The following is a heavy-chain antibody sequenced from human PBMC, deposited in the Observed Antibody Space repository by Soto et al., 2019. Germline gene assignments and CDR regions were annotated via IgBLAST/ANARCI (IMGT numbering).Heavy chain of an antibody. J-gene: IGHJ4*02. Sequence: QVQLVESGGGVVQPGRSLRLSCAASGFTFSSYAMHWVRQAPAKGLEWVAVISYDGSNKYYADSVKGRFTISRDNSKNTLYLQMNSLRAEDTAVYYCARVFSGEYFDSSGSVFFDYWGQGTLVTVSS. D-gene: IGHD3-22*01. V-gene: IGHV3-30-3*01. CDR3: ARVFSGEYFDSSGSVFFDY. CDR2: ISYDGSNK. CDR1: GFTFSSYA.